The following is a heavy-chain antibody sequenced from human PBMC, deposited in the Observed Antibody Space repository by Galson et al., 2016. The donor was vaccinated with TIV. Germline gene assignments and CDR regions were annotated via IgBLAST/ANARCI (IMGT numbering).Heavy chain of an antibody. J-gene: IGHJ3*01. Sequence: CAISGDSVSSHGAAWNWIRQSPSRGLEWLGRTYCRSRCYYDYAVSVKSRITIESDTSKNQFSLQLNSVTSEDTAVYYCARAAGRNGATCHATCESFDLWGQGTKVTVSS. CDR1: GDSVSSHGAA. V-gene: IGHV6-1*01. D-gene: IGHD3-10*01. CDR2: TYCRSRCYY. CDR3: ARAAGRNGATCHATCESFDL.